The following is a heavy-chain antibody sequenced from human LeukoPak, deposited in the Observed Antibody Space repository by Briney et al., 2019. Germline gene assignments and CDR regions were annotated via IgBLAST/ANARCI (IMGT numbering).Heavy chain of an antibody. J-gene: IGHJ5*02. CDR3: AKEGADCSGGSCYGGAHWFDP. D-gene: IGHD2-15*01. CDR2: ISGSGGST. V-gene: IGHV3-23*01. Sequence: PGGSLRLSCAASGFTFSSYAMSWVHQAPGKGLEWVSAISGSGGSTYYADSVKGRFTISRDNSKNTLYLQMNSLRAEDTAVYYCAKEGADCSGGSCYGGAHWFDPWGQGTLVTVSS. CDR1: GFTFSSYA.